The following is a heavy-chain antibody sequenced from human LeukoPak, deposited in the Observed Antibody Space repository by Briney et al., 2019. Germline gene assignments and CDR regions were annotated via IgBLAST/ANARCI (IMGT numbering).Heavy chain of an antibody. CDR2: IYYSGST. J-gene: IGHJ4*02. D-gene: IGHD3-10*01. V-gene: IGHV4-39*01. CDR3: ARHYPLIWFGELRGYFDY. CDR1: GFTFSSYA. Sequence: GSLRLSCAASGFTFSSYAMSWVRQPPGKGLEWIGSIYYSGSTYYNPSLKSRVTISVDTSKNQFSLKLSSVTAADTAVYYCARHYPLIWFGELRGYFDYWGQGTLVTVSS.